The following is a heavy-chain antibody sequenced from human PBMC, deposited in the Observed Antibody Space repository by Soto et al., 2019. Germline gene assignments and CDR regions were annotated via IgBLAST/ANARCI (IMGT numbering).Heavy chain of an antibody. CDR3: ARLDGSGVISLLFDY. CDR2: IYPGDSDT. CDR1: GYSFTSYW. Sequence: GESLKISCKGSGYSFTSYWIGWVRQMPGKGLEWMGIIYPGDSDTRYSPSFQGQVTISADKSISTAYLQWSNLKASDTAMYYCARLDGSGVISLLFDYWGQGTLVTVSS. V-gene: IGHV5-51*01. J-gene: IGHJ4*02. D-gene: IGHD3-10*01.